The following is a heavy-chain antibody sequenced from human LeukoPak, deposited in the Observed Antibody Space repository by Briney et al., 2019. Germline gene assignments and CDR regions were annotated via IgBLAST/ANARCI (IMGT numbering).Heavy chain of an antibody. CDR2: ISSSGSTI. CDR3: ASGAIYCGGDCLYWYFDL. D-gene: IGHD2-21*02. CDR1: GFTFSSYE. J-gene: IGHJ2*01. V-gene: IGHV3-48*03. Sequence: PGGSLRLSCAASGFTFSSYEMNWVRQAPGKGLEWVSYISSSGSTIYYADSVKGRFTISRDNAKNSLYLQMNSLRAEDTAVYYCASGAIYCGGDCLYWYFDLWGRGTLVTVSS.